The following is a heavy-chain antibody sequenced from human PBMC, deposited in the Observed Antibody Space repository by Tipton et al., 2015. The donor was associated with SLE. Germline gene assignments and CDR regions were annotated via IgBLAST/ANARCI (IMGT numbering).Heavy chain of an antibody. CDR1: GFTFGDYA. J-gene: IGHJ6*03. D-gene: IGHD7-27*01. CDR3: VRVGTPDYYMDV. Sequence: SLRLSCAASGFTFGDYAMHWVRQAPGKGLEWVAGIGWDSAYIAYEDSVEGRFTISRDNAKKSLYLQMDSLRPDDTAFYYCVRVGTPDYYMDVWGKGTRVTVSS. V-gene: IGHV3-9*01. CDR2: IGWDSAYI.